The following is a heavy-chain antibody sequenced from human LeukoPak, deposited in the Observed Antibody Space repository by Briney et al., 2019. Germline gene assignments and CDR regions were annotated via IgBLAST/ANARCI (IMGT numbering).Heavy chain of an antibody. Sequence: PSETLSLTCTVSGGSIGSGGYSWSWIRQPPGKGLEWIAYISDIGSINYNPSLKSRVTISLDTSKNQFSLKLSSVTAADTAVYYCAGHHPRNTVDFWGQGTLVTVSS. CDR3: AGHHPRNTVDF. J-gene: IGHJ4*02. CDR1: GGSIGSGGYS. V-gene: IGHV4-61*08. D-gene: IGHD2/OR15-2a*01. CDR2: ISDIGSI.